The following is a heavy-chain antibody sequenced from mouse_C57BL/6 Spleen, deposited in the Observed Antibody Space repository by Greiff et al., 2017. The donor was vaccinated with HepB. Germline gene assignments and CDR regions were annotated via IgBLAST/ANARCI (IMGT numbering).Heavy chain of an antibody. D-gene: IGHD1-1*01. Sequence: QVQLQQSGAELVRPGSSVKLSCKASGYTFTSYWMHWVKQRPIQGLEWIGNIDPSDSETHYNQKFKDKATLTVDKSSSTAYMQLSSLTSEDSAVYYCASLGSSYYWYFDVWGTGTTVTVSS. CDR3: ASLGSSYYWYFDV. J-gene: IGHJ1*03. V-gene: IGHV1-52*01. CDR1: GYTFTSYW. CDR2: IDPSDSET.